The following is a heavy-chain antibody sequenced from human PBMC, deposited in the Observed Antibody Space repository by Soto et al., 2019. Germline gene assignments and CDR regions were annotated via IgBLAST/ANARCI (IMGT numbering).Heavy chain of an antibody. CDR2: ISSSSAYI. D-gene: IGHD6-13*01. J-gene: IGHJ4*02. CDR3: ARGAVAGAGIPTYYFDY. CDR1: GFTFSSYT. V-gene: IGHV3-21*01. Sequence: LRLSCAASGFTFSSYTMSWVRQAPGKGLEWVSSISSSSAYIYYADSLKGRFTISRDNAKNSLYLQVNSLRAEDTAVYYCARGAVAGAGIPTYYFDYWGQGTLVTVSS.